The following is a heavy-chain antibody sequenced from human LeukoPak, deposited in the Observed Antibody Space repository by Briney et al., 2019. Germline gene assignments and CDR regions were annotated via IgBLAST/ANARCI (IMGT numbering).Heavy chain of an antibody. V-gene: IGHV3-30*02. CDR3: AKDRGNWFDP. CDR1: GFIFSSYG. Sequence: GGSLRLSCAASGFIFSSYGMHWVRQAPGKGLEWVAFIRYDGSNKYYADSVKGRFTISRDNSKNTLYLQMNSLRAEDTAVYYCAKDRGNWFDPWGQGTLVTVSS. CDR2: IRYDGSNK. J-gene: IGHJ5*02.